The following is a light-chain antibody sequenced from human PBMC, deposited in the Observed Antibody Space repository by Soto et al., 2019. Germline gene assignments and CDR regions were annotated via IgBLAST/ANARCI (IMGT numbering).Light chain of an antibody. J-gene: IGKJ1*01. CDR3: QQYNNWPST. CDR2: AAS. CDR1: QSVITN. V-gene: IGKV3-15*01. Sequence: EIVMTQSPATLSVSPGERATLSCRASQSVITNLAWYRQKSGQAPRLLIYAASTRATDIPARFSGSGSGTEFTLTISNLQSEDFVVYYCQQYNNWPSTFGQGTRVE.